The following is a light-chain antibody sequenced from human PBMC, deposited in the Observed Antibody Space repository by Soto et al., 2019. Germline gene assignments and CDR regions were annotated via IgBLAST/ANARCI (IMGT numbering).Light chain of an antibody. Sequence: QCALTQPASVSGSPGQSSTISCTGTSSDVGGYNYVSWYQQHPGKAPKLMIYDVSNRPSGVSNRFSGSKSGNTASLTISGLQAEDEADYYCSSYTSSSTLYVLGTGTKVTVL. CDR2: DVS. V-gene: IGLV2-14*01. CDR1: SSDVGGYNY. J-gene: IGLJ1*01. CDR3: SSYTSSSTLYV.